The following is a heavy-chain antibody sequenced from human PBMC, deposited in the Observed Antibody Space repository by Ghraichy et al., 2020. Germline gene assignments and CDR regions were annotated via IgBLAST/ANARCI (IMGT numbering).Heavy chain of an antibody. CDR1: GGSISSYY. CDR2: IYYSGST. D-gene: IGHD6-13*01. Sequence: SETLSLTCTVSGGSISSYYWSWIRQPPGKGLEWIGYIYYSGSTNYNPSLKSRVTISVDTSKNQFSLKLSSVTAADTAVYYCAKHSSSWSSSPIYFDYWGQGTLVTVSS. J-gene: IGHJ4*02. V-gene: IGHV4-59*01. CDR3: AKHSSSWSSSPIYFDY.